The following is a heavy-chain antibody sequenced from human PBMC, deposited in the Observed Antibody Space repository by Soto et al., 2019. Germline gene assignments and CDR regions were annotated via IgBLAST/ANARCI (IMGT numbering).Heavy chain of an antibody. CDR1: GFNFRSYA. D-gene: IGHD2-2*01. J-gene: IGHJ4*02. CDR3: AKDSLYDIVVVPASPPVDY. CDR2: ISGSGGST. Sequence: GGSLRLSCTASGFNFRSYAMSWVRQAPGKGLEWVSAISGSGGSTYYADSVKGRFTISRDNSKNTLYLQMNSLRAEDTAVYYCAKDSLYDIVVVPASPPVDYWGQGTLVTVSS. V-gene: IGHV3-23*01.